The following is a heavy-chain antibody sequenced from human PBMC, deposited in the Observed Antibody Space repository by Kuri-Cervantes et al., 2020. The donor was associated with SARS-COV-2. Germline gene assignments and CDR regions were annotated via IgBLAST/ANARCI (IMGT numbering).Heavy chain of an antibody. CDR2: IYTSGST. V-gene: IGHV4-4*07. J-gene: IGHJ3*02. CDR1: GGSISSYY. Sequence: SETLSLTCTVSGGSISSYYWSWIRQPAGKGLEWIGRIYTSGSTNYNPSLKSRVTISVDTSKNQFSLKLSSVTAADTAVYYCARRGSSGWSRAFDIWGQGTMVTVSS. D-gene: IGHD6-19*01. CDR3: ARRGSSGWSRAFDI.